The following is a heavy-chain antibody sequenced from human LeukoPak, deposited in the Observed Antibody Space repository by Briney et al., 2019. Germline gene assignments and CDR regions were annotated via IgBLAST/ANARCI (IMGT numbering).Heavy chain of an antibody. D-gene: IGHD3-10*01. CDR2: ISSSSSTI. Sequence: GGSLRLSCAASGFTFSSYSMTWVRQAPGKGLEWVSYISSSSSTIYYADSVKGRFTISRDNAKNSLYLQMNSLRAEDTAVYYCASGVLPGGYWGQGALVTVSS. CDR3: ASGVLPGGY. J-gene: IGHJ4*02. CDR1: GFTFSSYS. V-gene: IGHV3-48*01.